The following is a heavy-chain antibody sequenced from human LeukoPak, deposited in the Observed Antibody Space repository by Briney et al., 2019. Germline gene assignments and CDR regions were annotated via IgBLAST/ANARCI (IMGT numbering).Heavy chain of an antibody. CDR3: ARGPYSYDSSGAFDI. CDR1: GYSISSGYF. D-gene: IGHD3-22*01. CDR2: IHSGESP. V-gene: IGHV4-38-2*01. Sequence: SETLSLTCAVSGYSISSGYFWGWIWQPPGKGLEWITIIHSGESPYYSPSLESRVTMAIDTSKNQFSLKLSSVTAADTAVYFCARGPYSYDSSGAFDIWGQGTMVTVSS. J-gene: IGHJ3*02.